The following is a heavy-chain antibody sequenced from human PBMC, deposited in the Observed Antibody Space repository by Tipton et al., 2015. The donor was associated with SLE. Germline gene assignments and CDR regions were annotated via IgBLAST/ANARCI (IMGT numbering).Heavy chain of an antibody. CDR2: ISFSGLT. V-gene: IGHV4-59*07. Sequence: TLSLTCTVSGGSISGYYWSWVRQPPGKGLEWIGYISFSGLTNYNPSVRSRVTISADTSKNQFSLKLSSVTAADTAVYYCAKIYSKGAFDIWGQGTMVTVSS. J-gene: IGHJ3*02. CDR1: GGSISGYY. CDR3: AKIYSKGAFDI. D-gene: IGHD2-21*01.